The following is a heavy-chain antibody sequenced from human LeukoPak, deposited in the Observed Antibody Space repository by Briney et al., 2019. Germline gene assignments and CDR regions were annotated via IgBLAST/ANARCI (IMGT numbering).Heavy chain of an antibody. V-gene: IGHV4-34*01. J-gene: IGHJ5*01. CDR2: INHSGSN. Sequence: PSETLSLTCAVYGVSFSGYYWSWIRQAPGKGLEWVGEINHSGSNNYNPSLKSRVTISADTSTHHFSLKLSSVTAADTAVYYCASIRYLNCSGGSCCLPVSWGPGTLFTVSS. CDR3: ASIRYLNCSGGSCCLPVS. D-gene: IGHD2-15*01. CDR1: GVSFSGYY.